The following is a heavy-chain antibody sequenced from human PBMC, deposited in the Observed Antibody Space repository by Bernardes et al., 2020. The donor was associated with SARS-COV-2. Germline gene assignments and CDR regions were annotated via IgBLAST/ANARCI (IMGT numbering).Heavy chain of an antibody. J-gene: IGHJ4*02. D-gene: IGHD5-12*01. CDR2: IYPSGNT. Sequence: AGSLRPSCAASVFTVSAIYISWVRQAPGKGLEWVSMIYPSGNTFYADSVRGRVTISRDISNNTLYLQINSLRAEDTAIYYCATNIDPLDSWGQGTLVTVSS. CDR3: ATNIDPLDS. V-gene: IGHV3-66*01. CDR1: VFTVSAIY.